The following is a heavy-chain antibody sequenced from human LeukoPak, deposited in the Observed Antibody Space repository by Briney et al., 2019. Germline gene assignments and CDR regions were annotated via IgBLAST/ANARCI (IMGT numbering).Heavy chain of an antibody. Sequence: GGSLRLSCAASGFTFSSYSMNWVRQAPGKGPEWVSSISSSSSYIYYADSVKGRFTISRDNAKNSLYLQMNSLRAEDTAVYYCARVQYSGYYDSSGYYPLPDYWGQGTLVTVSS. D-gene: IGHD3-22*01. V-gene: IGHV3-21*01. CDR2: ISSSSSYI. CDR1: GFTFSSYS. CDR3: ARVQYSGYYDSSGYYPLPDY. J-gene: IGHJ4*02.